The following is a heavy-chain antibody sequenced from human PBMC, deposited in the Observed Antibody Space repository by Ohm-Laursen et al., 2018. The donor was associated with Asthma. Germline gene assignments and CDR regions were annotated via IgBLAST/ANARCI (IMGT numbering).Heavy chain of an antibody. CDR2: ILFRGGA. D-gene: IGHD3-9*01. CDR1: GASVGDSD. CDR3: TKLDWVQSMFDS. Sequence: SQTLSLTCVVSGASVGDSDWSWVRQPPGREVEFIAYILFRGGANYNPSLKSRVTLSTDTSKNQVSLRLSSVSAADTALYFCTKLDWVQSMFDSWGPGTLVTVSS. J-gene: IGHJ4*02. V-gene: IGHV4-59*02.